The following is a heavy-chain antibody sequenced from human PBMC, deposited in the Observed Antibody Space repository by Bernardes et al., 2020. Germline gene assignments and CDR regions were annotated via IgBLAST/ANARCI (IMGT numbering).Heavy chain of an antibody. CDR2: ISGDGGSK. V-gene: IGHV3-23*01. Sequence: GSLRLSCEASGISFSSSAMSWVRQAPGKGLEYVSVISGDGGSKYYADSVRGRFRISRDNAQNTVFLQMDSLGDDDTAVYYCAKGGDYVWGSYRYTPFDLWGQGRQVTVSS. J-gene: IGHJ4*02. CDR1: GISFSSSA. CDR3: AKGGDYVWGSYRYTPFDL. D-gene: IGHD3-16*02.